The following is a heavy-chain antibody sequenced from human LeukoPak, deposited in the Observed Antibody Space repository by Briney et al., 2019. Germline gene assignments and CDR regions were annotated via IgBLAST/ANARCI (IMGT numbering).Heavy chain of an antibody. J-gene: IGHJ5*02. CDR3: AKDASSSSGWYH. CDR1: GFTFTNYA. D-gene: IGHD6-19*01. V-gene: IGHV3-30-3*01. Sequence: GGSLRLSCAASGFTFTNYAIHWVRQAPGKGLEWLAVVSSDETTKFYADSVKGQFTISRDNSKNTLYLQMNSLRAEDTAVYYCAKDASSSSGWYHWGQGTLVTVSS. CDR2: VSSDETTK.